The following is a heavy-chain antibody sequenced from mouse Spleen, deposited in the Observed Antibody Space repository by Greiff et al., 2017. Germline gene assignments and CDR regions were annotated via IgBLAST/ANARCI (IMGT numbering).Heavy chain of an antibody. CDR3: TTHGRFAY. J-gene: IGHJ3*01. CDR2: IDPENGDT. CDR1: GLNIKDDY. Sequence: VQLQQSGAELVRPGASVKLSCTASGLNIKDDYMHWVKQRPEQGLEWIGWIDPENGDTEYASKFQGKATITADTSSNTAYLQLSSLTSEDTAVYYCTTHGRFAYWGQGTLVTVSA. V-gene: IGHV14-4*01.